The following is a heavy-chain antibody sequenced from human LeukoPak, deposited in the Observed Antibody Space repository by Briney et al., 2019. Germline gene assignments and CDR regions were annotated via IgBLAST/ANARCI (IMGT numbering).Heavy chain of an antibody. CDR1: GFTFSNYW. D-gene: IGHD3-3*01. V-gene: IGHV3-7*01. CDR3: ATGYYYDFWSGYYLY. CDR2: IKEDGSEK. J-gene: IGHJ4*02. Sequence: GGSLRLSCAASGFTFSNYWMSWVRQAPGKGLEWVANIKEDGSEKYYVDSVKGRFTISRDNAKNSLYLQMNSLRAEDTAVYYCATGYYYDFWSGYYLYWGQGTLVTVSS.